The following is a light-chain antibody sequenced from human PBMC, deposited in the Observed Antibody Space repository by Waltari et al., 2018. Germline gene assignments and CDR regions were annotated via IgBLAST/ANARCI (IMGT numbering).Light chain of an antibody. J-gene: IGLJ1*01. CDR2: GYK. CDR1: ILRTYH. V-gene: IGLV3-19*01. Sequence: SSELTQDPAVSVALGQTVRITCQGDILRTYHASWYRQKPRQAPLLVISGYKNRPTVIHDRFSATPSGTTSSLTITGAQAEDEADDYCSSRASIDNYVFGPGTKVTVL. CDR3: SSRASIDNYV.